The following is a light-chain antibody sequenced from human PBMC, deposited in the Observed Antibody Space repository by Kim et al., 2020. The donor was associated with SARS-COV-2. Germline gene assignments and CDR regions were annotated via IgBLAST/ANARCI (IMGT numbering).Light chain of an antibody. CDR1: KSSGRG. CDR3: EQYNDYQT. CDR2: GAT. V-gene: IGKV1-5*01. Sequence: SAWEGERVRMTWRARKSSGRGLAGYQQKQGKAPKLRIFGATKLQSGVPSRFSGRGCGTEFTLTISSLQPDDFATYYCEQYNDYQTFGQGTKVEIK. J-gene: IGKJ1*01.